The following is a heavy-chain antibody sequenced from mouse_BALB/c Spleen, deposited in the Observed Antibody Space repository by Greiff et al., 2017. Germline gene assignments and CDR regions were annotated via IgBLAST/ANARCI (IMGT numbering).Heavy chain of an antibody. D-gene: IGHD1-1*01. CDR2: ISSGSSTI. CDR3: ARSGYYGNWYFDV. V-gene: IGHV5-17*02. CDR1: GFTFSSFG. Sequence: EVKVEESGGGLVQPGGSRKLSCAASGFTFSSFGMHWVRQAPEKGLEWVAYISSGSSTIYYADTVKGRFTISRDNPKNTLFLQMTSLRSEDTAMYYCARSGYYGNWYFDVWGAGTTVTVSS. J-gene: IGHJ1*01.